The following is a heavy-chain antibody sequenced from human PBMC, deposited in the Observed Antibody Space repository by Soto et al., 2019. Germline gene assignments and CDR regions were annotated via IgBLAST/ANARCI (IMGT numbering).Heavy chain of an antibody. Sequence: ASVKVSCKASGYTFGTYYMHWVRQAPGQGLEWMGIINPTGGSTTYSEKLQGRVTMTSDTSTSTLYMELSSLRSEDTAVYYCVRVQFSSGPPTGGYWGQGTPVTVSS. CDR2: INPTGGST. CDR1: GYTFGTYY. V-gene: IGHV1-46*04. J-gene: IGHJ4*02. D-gene: IGHD3-22*01. CDR3: VRVQFSSGPPTGGY.